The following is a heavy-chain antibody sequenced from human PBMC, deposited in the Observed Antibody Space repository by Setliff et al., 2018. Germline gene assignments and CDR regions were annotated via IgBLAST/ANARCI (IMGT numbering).Heavy chain of an antibody. CDR2: TYNIGAT. Sequence: SETLSLTCTVSSGSISTAPYYWSWIRQPAGKGPEWIGHTYNIGATNYNPSLKGRVTISVDTSKNQVSLKMNFVTAADTAVNYFARRGVLKTGYFDYWGQGTLVTVSS. V-gene: IGHV4-61*10. D-gene: IGHD3-9*01. J-gene: IGHJ4*02. CDR3: ARRGVLKTGYFDY. CDR1: SGSISTAPYY.